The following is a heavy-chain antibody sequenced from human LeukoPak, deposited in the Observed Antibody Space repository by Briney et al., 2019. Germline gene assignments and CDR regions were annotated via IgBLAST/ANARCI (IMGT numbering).Heavy chain of an antibody. D-gene: IGHD3-10*01. V-gene: IGHV3-23*01. Sequence: GGSLRLSCAASGFIFRNYAMSWVRQAPGKGLEWVSAITGSGDTTYYADSVKGRFTISRDNSKNTLYVEMNTLRAEDTAVYYCARGKVLLWFGESLDYWGQGTLVTVSS. CDR3: ARGKVLLWFGESLDY. CDR1: GFIFRNYA. J-gene: IGHJ4*02. CDR2: ITGSGDTT.